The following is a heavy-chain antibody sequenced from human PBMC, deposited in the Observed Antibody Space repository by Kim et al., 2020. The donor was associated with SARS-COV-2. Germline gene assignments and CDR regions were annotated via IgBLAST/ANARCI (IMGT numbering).Heavy chain of an antibody. Sequence: GGSLRLSCAVSGFTVSYNYMSWVRQAPGKGLEWVSVIYRGGDTFYTESVKGRFTISRDNSKNTLYLEMNSLRVEDTAVYYCAEENGVLRGNYYYYYAMDVWGQGTTVTVSS. CDR2: IYRGGDT. J-gene: IGHJ6*02. D-gene: IGHD3-3*01. CDR1: GFTVSYNY. V-gene: IGHV3-66*01. CDR3: AEENGVLRGNYYYYYAMDV.